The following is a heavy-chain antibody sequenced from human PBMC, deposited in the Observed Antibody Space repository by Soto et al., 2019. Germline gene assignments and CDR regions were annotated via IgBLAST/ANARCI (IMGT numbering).Heavy chain of an antibody. D-gene: IGHD3-3*01. J-gene: IGHJ6*02. V-gene: IGHV4-61*01. CDR1: GGSLSGNNY. CDR2: IYHSGST. Sequence: QVQLQESGPGLVKPSETLSLTCTISGGSLSGNNYWSWIRQPPGKGLEWIGYIYHSGSTHHNPSLESRVTISVDTSKNQFSLKLTSVTAADTAVYYCARASGRITIFGIVIAHYYYGMDVWGQGTTVTVSS. CDR3: ARASGRITIFGIVIAHYYYGMDV.